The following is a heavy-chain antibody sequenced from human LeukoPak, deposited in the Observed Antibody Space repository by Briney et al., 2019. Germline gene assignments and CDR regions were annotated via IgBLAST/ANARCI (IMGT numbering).Heavy chain of an antibody. CDR3: ARYYGDHAGCFDY. D-gene: IGHD4-17*01. V-gene: IGHV1-46*01. Sequence: GASVKASCKASGYTFTSYYMHWVRQAPGQGLEWMGIINPSGGSTSYAQKFQGRVTMTRDMSTSTVYMELSSLRSEDTAVYYCARYYGDHAGCFDYWGQGTLVTVSS. J-gene: IGHJ4*02. CDR2: INPSGGST. CDR1: GYTFTSYY.